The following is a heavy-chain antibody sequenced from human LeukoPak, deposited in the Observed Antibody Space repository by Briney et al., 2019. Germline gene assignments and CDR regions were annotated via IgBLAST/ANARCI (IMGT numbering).Heavy chain of an antibody. J-gene: IGHJ5*02. CDR2: IYRSGDT. V-gene: IGHV3-66*01. CDR1: GFTPSTNY. Sequence: GGSLRLSCAASGFTPSTNYMSWVRQAPGRGPEWISIIYRSGDTYYADSLKGRFTISRDNSKNTLYLKMNRRRAEDTAMYSCAKDKRYCSSGRCWGVQFGPGGQGTLVTVSS. CDR3: AKDKRYCSSGRCWGVQFGP. D-gene: IGHD2-15*01.